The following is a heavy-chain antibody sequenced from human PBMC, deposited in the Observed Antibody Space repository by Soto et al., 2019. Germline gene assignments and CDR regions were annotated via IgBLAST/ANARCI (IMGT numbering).Heavy chain of an antibody. D-gene: IGHD6-19*01. V-gene: IGHV4-4*09. Sequence: PSETLSLTCTVSGGFIWGWIRQSPDKGLEWIGYIYNSGRYNYNPSLESRLTISIDTSKNQFSLNLSSVTAADTAMYYCARPGSTSGWFCFDTWGRGTQVTVSS. CDR1: GGFI. CDR2: IYNSGRY. J-gene: IGHJ5*02. CDR3: ARPGSTSGWFCFDT.